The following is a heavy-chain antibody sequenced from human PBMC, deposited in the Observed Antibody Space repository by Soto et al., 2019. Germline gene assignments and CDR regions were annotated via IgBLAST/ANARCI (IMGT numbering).Heavy chain of an antibody. CDR2: IYYSGRA. V-gene: IGHV4-39*01. Sequence: QLQLQESGPGLVKPSETLSLTCTVSGGSITSSSYYWGWIRQPPGKGLEWIGSIYYSGRAYYSPSLKSRVTIAVDTSKNQFSLKLSSVTAAETAVYYWARSKSEKTYDSSGYVDYWGQGTLVTVSS. CDR3: ARSKSEKTYDSSGYVDY. D-gene: IGHD3-22*01. CDR1: GGSITSSSYY. J-gene: IGHJ4*02.